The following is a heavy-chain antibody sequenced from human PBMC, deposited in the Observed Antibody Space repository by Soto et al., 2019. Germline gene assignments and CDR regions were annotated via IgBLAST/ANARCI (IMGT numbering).Heavy chain of an antibody. D-gene: IGHD2-2*01. Sequence: QVQLVESGGGVVQPGRSLRLPCVASGFTFSTYGMHWVRQAPGKGLEWVAFISYDGSVKYYVDSVKGRFTISRDNSKSTLYLEMDSLRAEDTAVYYCAKDFKYLAKFFDYWGQGTLVTVSS. CDR2: ISYDGSVK. V-gene: IGHV3-30*18. J-gene: IGHJ4*02. CDR3: AKDFKYLAKFFDY. CDR1: GFTFSTYG.